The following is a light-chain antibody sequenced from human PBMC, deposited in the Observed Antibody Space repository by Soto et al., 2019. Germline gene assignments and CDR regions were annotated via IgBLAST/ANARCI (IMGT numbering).Light chain of an antibody. V-gene: IGKV3-15*01. CDR3: QQFNIWPHMLS. CDR1: QGVGSN. CDR2: DAS. J-gene: IGKJ4*01. Sequence: IVVTQSPATLSVSPGEGVTLSCRASQGVGSNLAWYQQRPGQASRLLIYDASTRATGIPDRFSGSGSGTEFTITISILQSEDFAVYYCQQFNIWPHMLSFGGGTKLEMK.